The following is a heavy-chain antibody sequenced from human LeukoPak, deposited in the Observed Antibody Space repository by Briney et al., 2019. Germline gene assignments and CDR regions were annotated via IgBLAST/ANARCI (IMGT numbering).Heavy chain of an antibody. V-gene: IGHV4-4*07. J-gene: IGHJ1*01. CDR3: ARSRHYYGSGRLEYFQH. D-gene: IGHD3-10*01. Sequence: SETLSLTCTFSGGSISSYYWSWIRQPAGKGLEWIGRIYTSGSTNYNPSLKRRVTMSVDTSKNQFSLKLSSVTAADTAVFYCARSRHYYGSGRLEYFQHWGQGTLVTVSS. CDR2: IYTSGST. CDR1: GGSISSYY.